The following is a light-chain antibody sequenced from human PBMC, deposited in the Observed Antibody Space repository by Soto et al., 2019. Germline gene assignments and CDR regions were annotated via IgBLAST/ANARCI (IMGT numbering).Light chain of an antibody. CDR2: GAS. Sequence: EIGMTQSPATLSVSPGERATLSCRASQSVSSNLAWYQQKPGQAPRLLIYGASTRATGIPARFSGSGSGTEFTLTISSLQSEYFAVYYCHQYNNWPPLTFGGGTKVAIK. CDR3: HQYNNWPPLT. V-gene: IGKV3-15*01. J-gene: IGKJ4*01. CDR1: QSVSSN.